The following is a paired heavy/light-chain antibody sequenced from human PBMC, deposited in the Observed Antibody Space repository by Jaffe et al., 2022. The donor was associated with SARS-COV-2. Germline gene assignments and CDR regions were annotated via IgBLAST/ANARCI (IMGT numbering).Light chain of an antibody. V-gene: IGLV1-40*01. CDR1: SSNIGAHFD. Sequence: QSVLTQPPSVSGAPGQRVTISCTGSSSNIGAHFDVHWYQQLPGAAPKLLIYRNTNRPSGVPDRFSGSQSGTSASLAVSGLQAEDEADYYCQSYDRSLDAYVFGTGTKVTV. J-gene: IGLJ1*01. CDR2: RNT. CDR3: QSYDRSLDAYV.
Heavy chain of an antibody. CDR2: IWRDGIKK. D-gene: IGHD1-1*01. CDR3: ARVKDFWNDASYSLSRDNWFDP. Sequence: QLQLVQSGGGVVQPGRSLRLSCAASGFSLSRHGVHWVRQAPGKGLEWVALIWRDGIKKFYADSVKGRFSISRDISKNTVYLEMSNLRAEDTAVYYCARVKDFWNDASYSLSRDNWFDPWGQGTLVTVSS. V-gene: IGHV3-33*01. CDR1: GFSLSRHG. J-gene: IGHJ5*02.